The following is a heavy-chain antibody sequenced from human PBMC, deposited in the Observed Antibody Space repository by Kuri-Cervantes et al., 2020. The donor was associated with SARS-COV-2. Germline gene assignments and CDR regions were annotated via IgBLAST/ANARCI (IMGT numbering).Heavy chain of an antibody. CDR2: FDPEDGET. V-gene: IGHV1-24*01. CDR1: GYTLTELS. Sequence: ASVKVSCKVSGYTLTELSMHWVRQAPGKGLEWMGGFDPEDGETIYAQKFQGRVTMTRDTSTTTFYMELSGLGSEDTAIYHCARAGLGYSGFHSAFDIWGQGTVVTVSS. CDR3: ARAGLGYSGFHSAFDI. D-gene: IGHD1-26*01. J-gene: IGHJ3*02.